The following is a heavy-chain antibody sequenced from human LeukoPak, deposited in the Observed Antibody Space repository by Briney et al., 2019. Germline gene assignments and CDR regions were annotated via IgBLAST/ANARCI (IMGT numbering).Heavy chain of an antibody. D-gene: IGHD6-13*01. CDR3: ARVRSSSWYPDYLDY. V-gene: IGHV3-64*01. J-gene: IGHJ4*02. CDR1: GFTFSTYG. CDR2: ISSNGGST. Sequence: GGSLRLSCAASGFTFSTYGMYWVRQAPGKGLEYVSAISSNGGSTHYANSVKGRFTISRDNSKNTLYLQMGSLRAEDMAVYYCARVRSSSWYPDYLDYWGQGTLVTVSS.